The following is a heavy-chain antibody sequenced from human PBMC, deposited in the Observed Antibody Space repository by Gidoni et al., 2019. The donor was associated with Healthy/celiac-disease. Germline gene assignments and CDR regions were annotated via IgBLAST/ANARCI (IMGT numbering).Heavy chain of an antibody. V-gene: IGHV3-53*01. CDR2: IYSAGST. CDR1: GFTVSSNY. Sequence: EVQLVESGGGLIQPGGSLRLSCAASGFTVSSNYMSWVLQAPGKGLEWVSVIYSAGSTYYAVSVKGRFTISRDNSKNTLYLQMNSLRAEYTAVYYCARGLVPESPDAFDIWGQGTMVTVSS. J-gene: IGHJ3*02. D-gene: IGHD2-8*02. CDR3: ARGLVPESPDAFDI.